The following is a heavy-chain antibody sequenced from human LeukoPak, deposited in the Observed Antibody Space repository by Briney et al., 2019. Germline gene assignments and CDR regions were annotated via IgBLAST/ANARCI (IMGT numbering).Heavy chain of an antibody. V-gene: IGHV1-46*01. Sequence: ASVKVSCKASGYTFTSYYMHWVRQAPGQGLEWMGIINPSGGSTSYAQKYQGRVTMTRDMSISTAYMELSRLRSDDTAVYYCASYYYDSSGNDAFDIWGQGTMVTVSS. CDR2: INPSGGST. CDR1: GYTFTSYY. CDR3: ASYYYDSSGNDAFDI. D-gene: IGHD3-22*01. J-gene: IGHJ3*02.